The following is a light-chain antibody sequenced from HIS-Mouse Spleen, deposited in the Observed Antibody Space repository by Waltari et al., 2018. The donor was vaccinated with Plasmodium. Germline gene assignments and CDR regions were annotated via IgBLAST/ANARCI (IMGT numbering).Light chain of an antibody. CDR1: QGISSA. V-gene: IGKV1-13*02. CDR2: DAS. J-gene: IGKJ5*01. Sequence: AIQLTQSPSSLSASVGDRVPITCRASQGISSALAWYQQKPGKATKLLIYDASSLESGVPSRFSGSGSGTDFTLTISSLQPEDFATYYCQQFNSYPITFGQGTRLEIK. CDR3: QQFNSYPIT.